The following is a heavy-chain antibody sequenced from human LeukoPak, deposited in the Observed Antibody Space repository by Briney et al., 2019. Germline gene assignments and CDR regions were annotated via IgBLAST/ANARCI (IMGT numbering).Heavy chain of an antibody. V-gene: IGHV3-21*01. CDR3: ARAMTMVDYSDY. D-gene: IGHD4/OR15-4a*01. J-gene: IGHJ4*02. CDR2: ISSSSSYI. CDR1: GFTFSSYS. Sequence: GGTLRLSCAASGFTFSSYSMNWVRQAPGKGLEWVSSISSSSSYIYYADSVKGRFTISRDNAKNSLYLQMNSLRAEDTAVYYCARAMTMVDYSDYWGQGTLVTVSS.